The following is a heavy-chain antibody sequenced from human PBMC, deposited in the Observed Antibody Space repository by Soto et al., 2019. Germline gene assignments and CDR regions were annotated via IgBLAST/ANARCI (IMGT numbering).Heavy chain of an antibody. CDR1: GFRFKSFV. J-gene: IGHJ4*02. CDR3: ARWGTTGEFDL. D-gene: IGHD3-16*01. Sequence: QVQLVESGGGVVQPGTSLRLSCAASGFRFKSFVMHWVRQAPGKGLEWVAVTSYDGNNKDYGDSVKGRFTVSRDNSQNTLHLQMDFLRSEDTALYYCARWGTTGEFDLWGQGTLVSVSS. V-gene: IGHV3-30*19. CDR2: TSYDGNNK.